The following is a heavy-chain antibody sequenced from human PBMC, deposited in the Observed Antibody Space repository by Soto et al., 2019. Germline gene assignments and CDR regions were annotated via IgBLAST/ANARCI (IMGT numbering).Heavy chain of an antibody. V-gene: IGHV4-4*07. D-gene: IGHD2-8*02. Sequence: SETLSLTCTVSGASITGSSYWSWIRQPAGKGLEWIGRFSLSGTTSYNPSLRSRVTMSADVSKNQFSLRLTSVTAADTALYYCARGMTPPGAPAWYYFDSWGQGTLVTVSS. CDR3: ARGMTPPGAPAWYYFDS. CDR1: GASITGSSY. J-gene: IGHJ4*02. CDR2: FSLSGTT.